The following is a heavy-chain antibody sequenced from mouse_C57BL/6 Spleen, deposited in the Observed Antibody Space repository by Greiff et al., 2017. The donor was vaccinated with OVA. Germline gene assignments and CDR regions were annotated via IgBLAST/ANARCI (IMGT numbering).Heavy chain of an antibody. J-gene: IGHJ4*01. CDR1: GYTFTSYW. CDR3: AVYYDYDEGYAMDY. Sequence: QVQLQQPGAELVKPGASVKLSCKASGYTFTSYWMHWVKQRPGRGLEWIGRIDPNSGGTKYNEKFKSKATLTVDKPSSTAYMQLSSLTSEDSAVYCCAVYYDYDEGYAMDYWGQGTSVTVAS. V-gene: IGHV1-72*01. D-gene: IGHD2-4*01. CDR2: IDPNSGGT.